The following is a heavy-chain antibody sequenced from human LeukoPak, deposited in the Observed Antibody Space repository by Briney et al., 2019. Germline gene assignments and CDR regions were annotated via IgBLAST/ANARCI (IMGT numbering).Heavy chain of an antibody. D-gene: IGHD3-3*01. CDR2: IYYSGST. V-gene: IGHV4-30-4*01. J-gene: IGHJ4*02. CDR3: ARANFGGASAFDY. Sequence: SQTLSLTCAVSGGSISSGGYSWSWIRQPPGKGLEWIGYIYYSGSTYYNPSLKSRVTISVDTSKNQFSLKLSSVTAADTAVYYCARANFGGASAFDYWGQGTLVTVSS. CDR1: GGSISSGGYS.